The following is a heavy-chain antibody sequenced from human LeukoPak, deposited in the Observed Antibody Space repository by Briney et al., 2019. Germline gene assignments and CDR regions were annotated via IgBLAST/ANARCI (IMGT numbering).Heavy chain of an antibody. CDR3: AKDQYVGSAAVAGDY. J-gene: IGHJ4*02. D-gene: IGHD6-19*01. CDR2: ISNE. CDR1: GFTFSSYG. Sequence: GGSLRLSCAASGFTFSSYGIHWVRQAPGKGLEWVAHISNEDYGDSVKGRFTMSRDNSENTLYLQMNSLRAEDTAVYYCAKDQYVGSAAVAGDYWGQGTLVIVSS. V-gene: IGHV3-30*18.